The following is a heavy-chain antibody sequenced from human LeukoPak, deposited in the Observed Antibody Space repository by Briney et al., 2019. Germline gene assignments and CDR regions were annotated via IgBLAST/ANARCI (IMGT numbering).Heavy chain of an antibody. Sequence: LSLTCAVYGGSFSGYYWSWIRQAPGKGLEWVSYISSSGSTIYYADSVKGRFTISRDNAKNSLYLQMNSLRAEDTAVYYCARRNNWNVDYWGQGTLVTVSS. CDR1: GGSFSGYY. CDR3: ARRNNWNVDY. J-gene: IGHJ4*02. CDR2: ISSSGSTI. V-gene: IGHV3-11*01. D-gene: IGHD1-20*01.